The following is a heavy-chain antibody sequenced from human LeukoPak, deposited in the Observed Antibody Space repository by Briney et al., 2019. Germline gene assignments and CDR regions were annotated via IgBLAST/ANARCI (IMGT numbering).Heavy chain of an antibody. V-gene: IGHV4-59*08. D-gene: IGHD2-21*02. CDR2: IYYSGST. J-gene: IGHJ4*02. CDR3: ARQCGGDCYPEEFDY. Sequence: SETLSLTCTVSGGSINSYYWSWIRQPPGKGLEWIGYIYYSGSTNYNPSLKSRVTISVDTSKNQFSLKLSSVTAADTAVYYCARQCGGDCYPEEFDYWGQGTLVTVSS. CDR1: GGSINSYY.